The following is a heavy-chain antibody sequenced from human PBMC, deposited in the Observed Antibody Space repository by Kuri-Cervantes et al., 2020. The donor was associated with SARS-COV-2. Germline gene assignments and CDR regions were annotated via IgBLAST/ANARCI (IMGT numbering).Heavy chain of an antibody. CDR3: ARDFPEYQLPFDTHADY. Sequence: SLKISCAASGFTFSSYAMHWVRQAPGKGLEWVAVISYDGSNKYYADSVKDRFTISRDNSKNTLYLQMNSLRAEDTAVYYCARDFPEYQLPFDTHADYWGQGTLVTVSS. CDR1: GFTFSSYA. D-gene: IGHD2-2*01. CDR2: ISYDGSNK. V-gene: IGHV3-30-3*01. J-gene: IGHJ4*02.